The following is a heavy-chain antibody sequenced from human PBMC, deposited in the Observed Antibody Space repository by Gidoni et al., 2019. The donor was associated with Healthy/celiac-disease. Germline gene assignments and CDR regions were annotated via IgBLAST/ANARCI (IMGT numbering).Heavy chain of an antibody. V-gene: IGHV4-31*03. CDR3: ARSGRSHGAFDI. J-gene: IGHJ3*02. Sequence: QVQLQESGPGLVKPSQTLSLTCPVSGGSISSGGYYWSWIRQHPGKGLEWIGYIYYSGSTYYNPSLKSRVTISVDTSKNQFSLKLSSVTAADTAVYYCARSGRSHGAFDIWGQGTMVTVSS. CDR1: GGSISSGGYY. D-gene: IGHD2-15*01. CDR2: IYYSGST.